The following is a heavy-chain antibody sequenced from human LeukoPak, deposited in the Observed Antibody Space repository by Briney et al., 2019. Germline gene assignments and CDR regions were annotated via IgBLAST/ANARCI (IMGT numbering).Heavy chain of an antibody. D-gene: IGHD3/OR15-3a*01. J-gene: IGHJ4*02. CDR1: GFTFSSYS. V-gene: IGHV3-21*01. CDR3: ARDYYEFFH. CDR2: ISGNSRDI. Sequence: GGSLRLSCEATGFTFSSYSMNWVRQGPGKSLEWVASISGNSRDIYYADSLKGRVTISRDNAENTLYLHMNSLRAEDTAVYYCARDYYEFFHWGQGTLVIVSS.